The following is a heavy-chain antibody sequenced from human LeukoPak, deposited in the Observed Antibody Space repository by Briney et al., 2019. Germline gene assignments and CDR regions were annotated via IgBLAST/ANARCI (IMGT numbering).Heavy chain of an antibody. CDR3: ASDITGTTKYAFDI. D-gene: IGHD1-14*01. CDR1: GGSISSGSYY. CDR2: IYYSGST. J-gene: IGHJ3*02. V-gene: IGHV4-61*01. Sequence: SETLSLTCTVSGGSISSGSYYWSWIRQPPGKGLEWIGYIYYSGSTNYNPSLKSRVTISVDTSKNQFSLKLSSVTAADTAIYYCASDITGTTKYAFDIWGQGTMVTVSS.